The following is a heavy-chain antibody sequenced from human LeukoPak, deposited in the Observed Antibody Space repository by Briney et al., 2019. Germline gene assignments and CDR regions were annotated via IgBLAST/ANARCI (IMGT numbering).Heavy chain of an antibody. J-gene: IGHJ4*02. CDR3: ARDQGAAAFDY. CDR2: IYHSGST. V-gene: IGHV4-38-2*02. Sequence: SETLSLTCTVSGYSISSGYYWGWIRQPPGKGLEWIGSIYHSGSTYYNPSLKSRVTISVDTSKNQFSLKLSSVTAADTAVYYCARDQGAAAFDYWGQGTLVTVSS. D-gene: IGHD6-25*01. CDR1: GYSISSGYY.